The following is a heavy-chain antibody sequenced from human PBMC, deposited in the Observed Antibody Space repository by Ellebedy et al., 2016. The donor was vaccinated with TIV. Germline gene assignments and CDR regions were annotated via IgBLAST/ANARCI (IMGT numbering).Heavy chain of an antibody. Sequence: PGGSLRLSCEASGFTFSSYVMTWVRQTPGKGLEWVSAIGSIGDTTYYADSVKGRFTISRDNSKSTLFLQMSSLRVEDTAVYYCAKGGDYFDSWGQGTLVTVSS. J-gene: IGHJ4*02. CDR3: AKGGDYFDS. V-gene: IGHV3-23*01. CDR2: IGSIGDTT. CDR1: GFTFSSYV.